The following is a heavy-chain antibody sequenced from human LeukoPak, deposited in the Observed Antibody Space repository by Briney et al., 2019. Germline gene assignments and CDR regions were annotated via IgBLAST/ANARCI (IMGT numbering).Heavy chain of an antibody. V-gene: IGHV3-9*01. Sequence: GGSLRLSCAASGFTFDDYAMHWVRQAPGKGLEWVSGISWNSGSIGYADSVKGRFTISRDNAKNSLYLQMNSLRAEDTALYYCAKDMGLVRGGFDYWGQGTLVTVSS. CDR1: GFTFDDYA. CDR3: AKDMGLVRGGFDY. CDR2: ISWNSGSI. J-gene: IGHJ4*02. D-gene: IGHD3-10*01.